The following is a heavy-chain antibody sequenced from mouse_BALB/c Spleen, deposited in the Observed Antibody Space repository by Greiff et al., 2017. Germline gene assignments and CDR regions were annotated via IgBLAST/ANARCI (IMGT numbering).Heavy chain of an antibody. CDR3: ARYYGSGRDY. V-gene: IGHV3-2*02. CDR1: GYSITSDYA. CDR2: ISYSGST. D-gene: IGHD1-1*01. Sequence: EVQLVESGPGLVKPSQSLSLTCTVTGYSITSDYAWNWIRQFPGNKLEWMGYISYSGSTSYNPSLKSRISITRDTSKNQFFLQLNSVTTEDTATYYCARYYGSGRDYWGQGTTLTVSS. J-gene: IGHJ2*01.